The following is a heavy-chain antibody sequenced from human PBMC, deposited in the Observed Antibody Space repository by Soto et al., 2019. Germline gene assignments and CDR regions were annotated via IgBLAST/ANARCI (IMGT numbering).Heavy chain of an antibody. Sequence: GGSLRLSCAASGFTFSSYWMSWVRQAPGKGLEWVANIKQDGSEKYYVDSVKGRFTISRDNAKNSLYLQMNSLRAEDTAVYYCARSYYDFWSGPPANWGQGTLVTVSS. CDR2: IKQDGSEK. D-gene: IGHD3-3*01. CDR1: GFTFSSYW. J-gene: IGHJ4*02. V-gene: IGHV3-7*01. CDR3: ARSYYDFWSGPPAN.